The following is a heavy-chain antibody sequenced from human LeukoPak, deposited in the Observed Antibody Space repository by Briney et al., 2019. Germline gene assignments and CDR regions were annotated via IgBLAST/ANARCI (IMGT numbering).Heavy chain of an antibody. V-gene: IGHV4-61*02. J-gene: IGHJ3*02. D-gene: IGHD3-22*01. CDR3: ARADRSGYFGNVVAFDI. Sequence: SQTLSLTRTVSGGSINSGSYSWTWIRQPAGKGLEWIGRIHISGSTDYTPSLKSRVTISVDTSKNQFSLKLSSVTAADTAVYYCARADRSGYFGNVVAFDIWGQGTMVTVSS. CDR2: IHISGST. CDR1: GGSINSGSYS.